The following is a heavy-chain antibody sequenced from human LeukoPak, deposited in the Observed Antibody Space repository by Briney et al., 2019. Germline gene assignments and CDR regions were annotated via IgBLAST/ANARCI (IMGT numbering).Heavy chain of an antibody. CDR3: AREYYYDSSGHHFDY. CDR2: ISGSGGST. D-gene: IGHD3-22*01. J-gene: IGHJ4*02. V-gene: IGHV3-23*01. CDR1: GFTFSSYA. Sequence: GGSLRLSCAASGFTFSSYAMSWVRQAPGKGLEWVSAISGSGGSTYYADSVKGRFTISRDNSKNTLYLQMNSLRAEDTAVYYCAREYYYDSSGHHFDYWGQGTLVTVSS.